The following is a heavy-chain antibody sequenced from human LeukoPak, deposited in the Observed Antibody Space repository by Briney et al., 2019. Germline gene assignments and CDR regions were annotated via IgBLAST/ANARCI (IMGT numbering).Heavy chain of an antibody. CDR2: ISSSSSYI. J-gene: IGHJ6*02. CDR3: ARDGTAAGTGYYYGMDV. Sequence: GGSLRLSCAASGFTFSSYSMNWVRQAPGKGLEWVSSISSSSSYIYYADSVKGRFTISRDNAKNSLYLQMNSLRAEDTAVYYCARDGTAAGTGYYYGMDVWGQGTTVTVSS. CDR1: GFTFSSYS. D-gene: IGHD6-13*01. V-gene: IGHV3-21*01.